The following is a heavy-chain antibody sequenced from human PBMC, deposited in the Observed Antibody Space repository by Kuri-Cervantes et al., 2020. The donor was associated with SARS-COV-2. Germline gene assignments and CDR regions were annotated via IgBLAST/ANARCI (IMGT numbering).Heavy chain of an antibody. V-gene: IGHV5-51*01. CDR1: GYSFTDYW. Sequence: GESLKISCKASGYSFTDYWIGWWRQVPGQGLEWMGIIYPGDPDLRYSPSFHGQVTISADKSISTAYLQWTSLKASDTGIYFCARRGYEGYCSSTTCYPNFDSWGQGTLVTVSS. D-gene: IGHD2-2*01. CDR2: IYPGDPDL. J-gene: IGHJ4*02. CDR3: ARRGYEGYCSSTTCYPNFDS.